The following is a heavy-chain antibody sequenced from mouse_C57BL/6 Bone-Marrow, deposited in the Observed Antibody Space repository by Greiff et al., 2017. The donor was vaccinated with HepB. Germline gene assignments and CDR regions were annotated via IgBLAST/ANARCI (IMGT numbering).Heavy chain of an antibody. J-gene: IGHJ4*01. D-gene: IGHD1-1*01. CDR2: ISSGGSYT. V-gene: IGHV5-6*01. Sequence: EVKLMESGGDLVKPGGSLKLSCAASGFTFSSYGMSWVRQTPDKRLEWVATISSGGSYTYYPDSVKGRFTISRDNAKNTLYLQMSSLKSEDTAMYYCASYYGSQYYYAMDYWGQGTSVTVSS. CDR1: GFTFSSYG. CDR3: ASYYGSQYYYAMDY.